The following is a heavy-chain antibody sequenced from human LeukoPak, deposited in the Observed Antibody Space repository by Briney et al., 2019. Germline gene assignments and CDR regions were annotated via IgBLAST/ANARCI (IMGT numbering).Heavy chain of an antibody. J-gene: IGHJ4*02. CDR1: GDSISIYY. Sequence: SETLSLTCSVSGDSISIYYWSWIRQPPGKELEWIGYIYNSGSTNYNPSLKSRVTISVDTSKNQFSLKLTSVTAADTAVYYCARDRELGYWGQGTLVTVSS. D-gene: IGHD3-10*01. CDR3: ARDRELGY. CDR2: IYNSGST. V-gene: IGHV4-59*01.